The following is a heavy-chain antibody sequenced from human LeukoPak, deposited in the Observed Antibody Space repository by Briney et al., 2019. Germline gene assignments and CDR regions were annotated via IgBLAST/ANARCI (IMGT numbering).Heavy chain of an antibody. CDR3: ARHQGNWNVLYYFDY. J-gene: IGHJ4*02. D-gene: IGHD1-1*01. Sequence: SETLSLTCTVSGGSISSYYWSWIRQPPGKGLEWIGYIYYSGSTNYNPSLKSRVTISVDTSKNQFSLKLSSVTAADTAVYYCARHQGNWNVLYYFDYWGQGTLVTVSS. CDR2: IYYSGST. V-gene: IGHV4-59*01. CDR1: GGSISSYY.